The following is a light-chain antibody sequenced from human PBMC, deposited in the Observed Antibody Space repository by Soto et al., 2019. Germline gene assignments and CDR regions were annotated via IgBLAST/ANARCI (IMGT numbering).Light chain of an antibody. CDR1: QSISSW. CDR3: QHYNSYSEA. V-gene: IGKV1-5*01. Sequence: IQMTQSPSTLSSSVGDRVTITFRASQSISSWLAWYQQKPGKAPKLLIYDASSLESGVPSRFSGSGSGTEFTLTLSSLQPDDFATYYCQHYNSYSEAFGQGTKVDIK. J-gene: IGKJ1*01. CDR2: DAS.